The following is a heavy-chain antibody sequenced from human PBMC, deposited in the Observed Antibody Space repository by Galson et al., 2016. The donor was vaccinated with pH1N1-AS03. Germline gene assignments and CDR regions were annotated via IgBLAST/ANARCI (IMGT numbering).Heavy chain of an antibody. CDR2: IYWDDDK. J-gene: IGHJ5*02. V-gene: IGHV2-5*02. Sequence: PALVKPTQTLTLTCTFSGFSLSTSGVGVGWIRQPPGKALEWLALIYWDDDKRYSPSLKSRPTITKDTSKNQVVLTMTNMDPVDTATYYCAHGPYWFDPWGQGTLVTVSS. CDR3: AHGPYWFDP. CDR1: GFSLSTSGVG.